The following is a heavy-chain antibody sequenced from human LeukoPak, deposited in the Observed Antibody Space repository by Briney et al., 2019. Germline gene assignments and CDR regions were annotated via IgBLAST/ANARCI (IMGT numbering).Heavy chain of an antibody. V-gene: IGHV3-48*04. J-gene: IGHJ4*02. CDR3: ASVRGSWDY. D-gene: IGHD6-13*01. CDR2: ISSSSSTI. CDR1: GFTFSSYS. Sequence: GGSLRLSCAASGFTFSSYSMNWVRQAPGKGLEWVSYISSSSSTIYYADSVKGRFTISRDNAKSSLYLQMNSLRAEDTAVYYCASVRGSWDYWGQGTLVTVSS.